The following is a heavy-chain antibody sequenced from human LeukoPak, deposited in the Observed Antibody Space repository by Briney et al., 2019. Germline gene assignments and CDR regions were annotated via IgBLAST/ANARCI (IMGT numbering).Heavy chain of an antibody. Sequence: PGESLKISCEASGYTFTNYWIGWVRQMPGKGLGWMGIIYPDDSDTKYSPSFQGQVTISADKSISTAYLQWSSLKAADTAMYYCARSRDSSGYYYLIWGQGTLVTVSS. CDR1: GYTFTNYW. CDR2: IYPDDSDT. V-gene: IGHV5-51*03. J-gene: IGHJ4*02. D-gene: IGHD3-22*01. CDR3: ARSRDSSGYYYLI.